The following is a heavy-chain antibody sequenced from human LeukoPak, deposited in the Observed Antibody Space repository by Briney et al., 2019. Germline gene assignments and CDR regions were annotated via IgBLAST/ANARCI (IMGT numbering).Heavy chain of an antibody. CDR2: INPNSGST. CDR3: ARGGYYYDSSGYYFSY. J-gene: IGHJ4*02. Sequence: ASVKVSCKASGYTFTGYYMHWVRQAPGQGLEWMGWINPNSGSTGYAQKFQGRVTITRNTSISTAYMELSSLRSEDTAVYYCARGGYYYDSSGYYFSYWGQGTLVTVSS. D-gene: IGHD3-22*01. V-gene: IGHV1-8*03. CDR1: GYTFTGYY.